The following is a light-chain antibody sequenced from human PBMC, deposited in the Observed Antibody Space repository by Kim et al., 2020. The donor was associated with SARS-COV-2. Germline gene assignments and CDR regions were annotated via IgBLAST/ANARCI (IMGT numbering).Light chain of an antibody. CDR2: KNS. J-gene: IGLJ2*01. Sequence: SYELTQPPSVSVSPGQPARTTCSGHALPSQYGYWYQQPPGQAPVVVIYKNSERPSGIPERFSGSSSGTTVTFPISVVPAEDAADYYCQSSDRSGLVFGG. CDR1: ALPSQY. V-gene: IGLV3-25*03. CDR3: QSSDRSGLV.